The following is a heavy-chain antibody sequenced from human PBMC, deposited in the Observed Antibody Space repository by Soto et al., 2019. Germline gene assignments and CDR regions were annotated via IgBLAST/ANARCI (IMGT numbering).Heavy chain of an antibody. CDR1: GDSVSSNSAA. CDR3: ARVGRAAGYCSGGSCYDFDY. CDR2: TYYRSKWYN. Sequence: SQTLSLTCAISGDSVSSNSAAWNWIRQSPSRGLEWLGRTYYRSKWYNDYAVSVKSRITINPDTSKSQFSLQLNSVTPEDTAVYYCARVGRAAGYCSGGSCYDFDYWGQGTLVTVSS. V-gene: IGHV6-1*01. J-gene: IGHJ4*02. D-gene: IGHD2-15*01.